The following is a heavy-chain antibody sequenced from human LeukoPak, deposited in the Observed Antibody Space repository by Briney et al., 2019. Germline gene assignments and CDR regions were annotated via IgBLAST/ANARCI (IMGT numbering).Heavy chain of an antibody. CDR3: ARSNVDTAMAPFDI. J-gene: IGHJ3*02. D-gene: IGHD5-18*01. CDR2: INHSGST. V-gene: IGHV4-39*07. Sequence: SETLSLTCTVSGGSISSSSYYWSWIRQPPGKGLEWIGEINHSGSTNYNPSLKSRVTISVDTSKNQFSLKLSSVTAADTAVYYCARSNVDTAMAPFDIWGQGTMVTVSS. CDR1: GGSISSSSYY.